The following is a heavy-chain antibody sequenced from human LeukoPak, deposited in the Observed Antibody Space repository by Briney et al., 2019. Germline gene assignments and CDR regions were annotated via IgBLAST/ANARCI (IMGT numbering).Heavy chain of an antibody. Sequence: SETLSLTCAVYGGSFSGYYWSWIRQPPGKGLEWIGEINHSGSTNYNPSLKSRVTISVDTSKNQFSLKLSSVTAADTAVYYCASTVGLNSGYERGPHSNKYYMDVWGKGTTVTVSS. J-gene: IGHJ6*03. D-gene: IGHD5-12*01. CDR1: GGSFSGYY. V-gene: IGHV4-34*01. CDR3: ASTVGLNSGYERGPHSNKYYMDV. CDR2: INHSGST.